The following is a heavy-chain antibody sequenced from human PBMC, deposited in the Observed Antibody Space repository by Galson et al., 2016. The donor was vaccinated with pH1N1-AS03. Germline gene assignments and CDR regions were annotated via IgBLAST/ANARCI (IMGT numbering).Heavy chain of an antibody. V-gene: IGHV1-2*04. CDR2: INTDSGVT. D-gene: IGHD2-2*01. CDR3: ARDPRGPCTSATCPTTYYFCMDV. Sequence: SVKVSCKASGYIFTGFYVHWVRQAPGQGLEWMGWINTDSGVTNYAQKFEAWVTMTRDTSVSTAYMELYGLKSDATAVYYFARDPRGPCTSATCPTTYYFCMDVWGQGTTVIVSS. J-gene: IGHJ6*02. CDR1: GYIFTGFY.